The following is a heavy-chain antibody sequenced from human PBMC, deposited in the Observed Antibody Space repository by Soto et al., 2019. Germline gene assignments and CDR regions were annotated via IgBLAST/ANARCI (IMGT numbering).Heavy chain of an antibody. V-gene: IGHV5-51*01. Sequence: GVSLKISCKGSGYSFTSYWIGWVRQMPGKGLEWMGIIYPGDSDTRCSPSFQGQVTISADKSISTAYLQWSSLKASDTAMYYCAGGGVRGVITRTRDYYGMDVWGQGTTVTVSS. CDR1: GYSFTSYW. CDR2: IYPGDSDT. J-gene: IGHJ6*02. CDR3: AGGGVRGVITRTRDYYGMDV. D-gene: IGHD3-10*01.